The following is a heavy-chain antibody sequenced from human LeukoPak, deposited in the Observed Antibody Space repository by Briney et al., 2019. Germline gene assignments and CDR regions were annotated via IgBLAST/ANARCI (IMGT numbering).Heavy chain of an antibody. CDR3: AKDKSSGWPYYFDY. CDR1: GFPFSSYG. V-gene: IGHV3-30*18. CDR2: ISYDGSNK. J-gene: IGHJ4*02. D-gene: IGHD6-19*01. Sequence: GGSLRLSCAASGFPFSSYGMHWVRQAPGKGAKGLERVAVISYDGSNKYSADSVKGRFTISRDNSKNTVYLQMNSLRAEDTAVYYCAKDKSSGWPYYFDYWGQGTLVTVSS.